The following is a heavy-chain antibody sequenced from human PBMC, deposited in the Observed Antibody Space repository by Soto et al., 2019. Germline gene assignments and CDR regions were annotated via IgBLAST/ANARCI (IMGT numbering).Heavy chain of an antibody. J-gene: IGHJ6*02. D-gene: IGHD3-16*01. CDR2: IYPGDSDT. Sequence: PGESLKISCKGSGYSFTTYWIGWVRQMPGKGLEWMGVIYPGDSDTSYSPSFQGQDTISADKSSSTAYLQWRSLKASDIAMYYCARRSVFMTKYYGMDGWGQGTTVTVSS. CDR3: ARRSVFMTKYYGMDG. CDR1: GYSFTTYW. V-gene: IGHV5-51*01.